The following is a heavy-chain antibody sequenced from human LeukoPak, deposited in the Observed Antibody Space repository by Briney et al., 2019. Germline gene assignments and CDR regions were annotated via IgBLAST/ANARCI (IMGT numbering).Heavy chain of an antibody. CDR3: AKDFLGSSWTFDY. D-gene: IGHD6-13*01. Sequence: GGSLRLSCSASGFTFSNYAMHWVRQAPGKGLEYISAISSNGGSTYYADSVKGRFTISRDNSKNTLYLQMNSLRAEDTAVYYCAKDFLGSSWTFDYWGQGTLVTVSS. J-gene: IGHJ4*02. CDR1: GFTFSNYA. V-gene: IGHV3-64*04. CDR2: ISSNGGST.